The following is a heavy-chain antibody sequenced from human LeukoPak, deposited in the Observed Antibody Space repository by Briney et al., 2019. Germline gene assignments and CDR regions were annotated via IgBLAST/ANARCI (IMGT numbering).Heavy chain of an antibody. V-gene: IGHV4-34*01. CDR2: INQSGST. D-gene: IGHD3-22*01. CDR1: GGSFSGYY. J-gene: IGHJ4*02. Sequence: PSETLSLTCAVYGGSFSGYYWSWIRQPPGKGLEWIGEINQSGSTNYNPSLKSRVTISVDTSKNQFSLKLSSVTAADTAVYYCARAAGVVITIDVWYFDYWGQGTLVTVSS. CDR3: ARAAGVVITIDVWYFDY.